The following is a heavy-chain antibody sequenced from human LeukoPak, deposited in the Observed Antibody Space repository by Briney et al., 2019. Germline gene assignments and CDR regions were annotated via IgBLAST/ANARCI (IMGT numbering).Heavy chain of an antibody. CDR3: ARGSTLDY. CDR1: GYTFIDYY. CDR2: ISPNSGGT. J-gene: IGHJ4*02. V-gene: IGHV1-2*02. Sequence: ASVTVSCTASGYTFIDYYMYWVRQAPGQGPEWMGWISPNSGGTKYAQKFQGRVTMTRDTSITTVYMELSKLKSDDTAVYYCARGSTLDYWGQGTLVTVSS.